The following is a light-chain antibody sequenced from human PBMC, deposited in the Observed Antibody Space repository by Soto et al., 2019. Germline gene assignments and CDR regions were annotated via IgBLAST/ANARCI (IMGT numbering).Light chain of an antibody. J-gene: IGKJ1*01. CDR2: DAS. CDR1: QRVSSN. Sequence: EIVMTQSPATLSVSPGERATLSCRASQRVSSNLAWYQQKPGQAPRLLIYDASTRATGIPARFSGSGSGTEFTLTISSLQSEDFAVYYCQQYGNSPQTFGQGTKVDIK. CDR3: QQYGNSPQT. V-gene: IGKV3-15*01.